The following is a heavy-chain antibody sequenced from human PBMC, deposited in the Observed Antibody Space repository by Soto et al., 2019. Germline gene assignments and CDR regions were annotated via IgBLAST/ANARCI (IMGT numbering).Heavy chain of an antibody. J-gene: IGHJ3*02. V-gene: IGHV3-21*01. Sequence: PGGSLRLSCAASGFTFSSYSMNWVRQAPGKGLEWVSSISSSSSYIYYADSVKGRFTISRDNAKNSLYLQTNSLRAEDTAVYYCARSGSWSYDTRFDAFDIWGQGTMVTVSS. CDR1: GFTFSSYS. D-gene: IGHD6-13*01. CDR3: ARSGSWSYDTRFDAFDI. CDR2: ISSSSSYI.